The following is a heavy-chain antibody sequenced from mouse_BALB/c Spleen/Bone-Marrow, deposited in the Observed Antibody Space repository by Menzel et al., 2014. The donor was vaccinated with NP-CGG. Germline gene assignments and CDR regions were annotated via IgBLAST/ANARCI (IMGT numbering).Heavy chain of an antibody. V-gene: IGHV10-1*02. CDR2: IRSKSNNFAT. Sequence: EVNVVESGGGLVQPKGLLKLSCAASGFTFNTFAMNWARQAPGKGLEWVARIRSKSNNFATYYADSVKDRFTISRDDSQSMLYLQMNNLKTEDTAMYYCVRGIYYYGSNYKNSALDYWGQGTSVTVSS. J-gene: IGHJ4*01. D-gene: IGHD1-1*01. CDR3: VRGIYYYGSNYKNSALDY. CDR1: GFTFNTFA.